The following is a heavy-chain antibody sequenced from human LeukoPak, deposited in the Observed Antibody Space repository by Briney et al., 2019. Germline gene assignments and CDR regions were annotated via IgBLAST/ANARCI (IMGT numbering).Heavy chain of an antibody. J-gene: IGHJ6*02. CDR1: GFTFSSYS. CDR3: ARGLAYSSSWYGHYYYYGMGV. CDR2: ISSSSSYI. V-gene: IGHV3-21*01. Sequence: GGSLRLSCAASGFTFSSYSMNWVRQAPGKGLEWVSSISSSSSYIYYADSVKGRFTISRDNAKNSLYLQMNSLRAEDTAVYYCARGLAYSSSWYGHYYYYGMGVWGQGTTVTVSS. D-gene: IGHD6-13*01.